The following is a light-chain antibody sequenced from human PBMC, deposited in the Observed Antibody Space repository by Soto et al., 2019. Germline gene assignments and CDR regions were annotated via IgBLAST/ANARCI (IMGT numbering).Light chain of an antibody. J-gene: IGKJ1*01. CDR3: HQYCNWSPWT. CDR2: RAS. CDR1: QSRSSN. V-gene: IGKV3-15*01. Sequence: EIEMTQSPSTLSVSLGERATLSCRASQSRSSNLSWYQQKPGQAPRLLIYRASTSVTGVPARFSASGSGTEFTLTISSLQSEDSSVYYCHQYCNWSPWTFGPGTKVDIK.